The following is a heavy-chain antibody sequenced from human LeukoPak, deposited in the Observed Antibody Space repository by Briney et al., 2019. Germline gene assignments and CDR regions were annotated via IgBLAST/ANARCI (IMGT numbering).Heavy chain of an antibody. D-gene: IGHD2-2*01. CDR3: AKVETSGGANCYALDY. J-gene: IGHJ4*02. CDR1: GFTFSSYA. V-gene: IGHV3-23*01. CDR2: ISGSDGST. Sequence: GGSLTLSCAASGFTFSSYAMTWVPQAPDKGLEWVSAISGSDGSTYYADSMKGRFTISRDDSQNTLYLQMNSLSAEDTDVYYCAKVETSGGANCYALDYWGQGTLVTVSS.